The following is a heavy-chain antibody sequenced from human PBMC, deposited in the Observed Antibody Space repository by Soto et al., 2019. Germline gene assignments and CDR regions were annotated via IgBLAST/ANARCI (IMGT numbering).Heavy chain of an antibody. J-gene: IGHJ5*02. CDR3: TTARDRASSSWYGIHPFDP. CDR1: GLTFRNAW. Sequence: EVQLVESGGGLVKPGGSLRLSWAASGLTFRNAWRNWVRRAPGKGLEGLGGIKRKTDGGTTDYAAPVKGRFTISRDDSKNTLYLQMNSLKTEDTAVYYCTTARDRASSSWYGIHPFDPWGQGTLVTVSS. D-gene: IGHD6-13*01. CDR2: IKRKTDGGTT. V-gene: IGHV3-15*07.